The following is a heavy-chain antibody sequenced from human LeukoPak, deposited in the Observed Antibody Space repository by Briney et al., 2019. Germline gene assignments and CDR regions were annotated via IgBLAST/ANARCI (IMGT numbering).Heavy chain of an antibody. CDR3: ARVEGYYDFDFSTGWFDP. D-gene: IGHD3-3*01. Sequence: SVKVSCKASGGTFSSYAISWVRQAPGQGLEWMGRIIPILGIANYAQKFQGTVTITADKSTSTAYMELSSLRSEDTAVYYCARVEGYYDFDFSTGWFDPWGQGTLVTVSS. CDR1: GGTFSSYA. V-gene: IGHV1-69*04. CDR2: IIPILGIA. J-gene: IGHJ5*02.